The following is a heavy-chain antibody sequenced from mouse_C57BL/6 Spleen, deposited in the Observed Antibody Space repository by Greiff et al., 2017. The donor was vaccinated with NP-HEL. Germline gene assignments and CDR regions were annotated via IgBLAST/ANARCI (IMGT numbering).Heavy chain of an antibody. Sequence: EVQVVESGGGLVQPKGSLKLSCAASGFSFNTYAMNWVRQAPGKGLEWVARIRSKSNNYATYYADSVKDRFTISRDDSESMLYLQMNNLKTEDTAMYYGVRHGGYPAWFAYWGQGTLVTVSA. CDR1: GFSFNTYA. V-gene: IGHV10-1*01. CDR2: IRSKSNNYAT. D-gene: IGHD1-1*02. CDR3: VRHGGYPAWFAY. J-gene: IGHJ3*01.